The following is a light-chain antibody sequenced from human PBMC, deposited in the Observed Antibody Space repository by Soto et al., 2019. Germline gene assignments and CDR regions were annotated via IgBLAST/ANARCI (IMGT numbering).Light chain of an antibody. CDR3: GSYVGSSTFVV. CDR1: SSDVGSYNL. V-gene: IGLV2-23*01. J-gene: IGLJ2*01. Sequence: QSALTQPASVSGSPGQSITISCTGTSSDVGSYNLVSWYQQHPGKAPKLMIYEGSKRPSGVSNRFSGSKSGNTASLTISGLQAEDEADYYCGSYVGSSTFVVFGGGTKLTVL. CDR2: EGS.